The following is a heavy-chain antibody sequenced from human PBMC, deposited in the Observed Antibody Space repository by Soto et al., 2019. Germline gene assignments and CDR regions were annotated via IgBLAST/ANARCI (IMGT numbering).Heavy chain of an antibody. J-gene: IGHJ3*02. D-gene: IGHD5-12*01. CDR1: GGSISSGGYS. V-gene: IGHV4-30-2*01. Sequence: SETLSLTCAVSGGSISSGGYSWSWIRQPPGKGLEWIGYIYHSGSTYYNPSLKSRVTTSVDRSKNQFSLKLSSVTAADTAVYYCARESVGYGDAFDIWGQGTMVTDS. CDR3: ARESVGYGDAFDI. CDR2: IYHSGST.